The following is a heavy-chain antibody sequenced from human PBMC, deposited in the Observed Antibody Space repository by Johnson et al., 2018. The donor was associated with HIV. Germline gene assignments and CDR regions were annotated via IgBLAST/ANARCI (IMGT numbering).Heavy chain of an antibody. CDR3: AKDLVVVTARGAFDI. D-gene: IGHD2-21*02. V-gene: IGHV3-7*05. CDR2: IKQDGSEK. CDR1: GFTFSSYW. J-gene: IGHJ3*02. Sequence: VQLVESGGGLVQPGGSLRLSCAASGFTFSSYWMSWVRQAPGKGLEWVANIKQDGSEKYYMDSVKGRFTISRDNAENSLYLQMTSLKTEDTAVYYCAKDLVVVTARGAFDIWGQGTMVTVSS.